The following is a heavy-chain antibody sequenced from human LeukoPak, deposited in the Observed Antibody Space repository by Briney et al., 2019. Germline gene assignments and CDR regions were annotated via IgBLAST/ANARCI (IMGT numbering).Heavy chain of an antibody. J-gene: IGHJ3*02. CDR2: ISAYNGNT. CDR1: GYTFTSYG. CDR3: ARASSYYDFWSGYYSGDAFDI. D-gene: IGHD3-3*01. Sequence: ASVKVSCKASGYTFTSYGISWVRQAPGQGLEWMGWISAYNGNTNYAQKLQGRVTMTTDTSTSTAYMELRSLRSDDTAVYYCARASSYYDFWSGYYSGDAFDIWGQGTMVTVSS. V-gene: IGHV1-18*01.